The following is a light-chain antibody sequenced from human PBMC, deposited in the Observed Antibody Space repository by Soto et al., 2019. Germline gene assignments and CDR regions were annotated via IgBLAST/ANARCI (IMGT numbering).Light chain of an antibody. V-gene: IGKV3-20*01. CDR2: GAS. CDR1: QSVTSNY. J-gene: IGKJ2*01. Sequence: IVLTQSPGTLSLSPGDRATLSCRASQSVTSNYVAWYQQKPGQAPRLVIYGASRRSTGIPDRFRGSGSGTDFTLTISRLEPEDFAVYYCQQYDTSPMYTFGQGTKLEIK. CDR3: QQYDTSPMYT.